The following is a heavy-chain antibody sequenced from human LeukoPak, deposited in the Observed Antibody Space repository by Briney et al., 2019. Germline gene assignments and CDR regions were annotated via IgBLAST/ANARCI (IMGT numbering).Heavy chain of an antibody. J-gene: IGHJ3*02. Sequence: GGSLRLSCAASGFTFDDYAMHWVRQAPGKGLERVSLISGDGGSTYYADSVKGRFTISRDNSKNSLYLQMNSLRTEDTALYYCAKGFGSGSYYLDAFDIWGQGTMVTVSS. V-gene: IGHV3-43*02. CDR1: GFTFDDYA. D-gene: IGHD3-10*01. CDR2: ISGDGGST. CDR3: AKGFGSGSYYLDAFDI.